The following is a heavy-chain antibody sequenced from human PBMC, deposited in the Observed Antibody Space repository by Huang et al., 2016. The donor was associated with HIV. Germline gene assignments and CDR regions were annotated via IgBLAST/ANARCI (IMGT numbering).Heavy chain of an antibody. J-gene: IGHJ6*02. CDR3: AREGQGYAMDV. V-gene: IGHV1-46*01. CDR1: GYTFTSYS. CDR2: INPYVDST. Sequence: QVQLVQSGAEVKKPGASVKVSCKTSGYTFTSYSIHWVRQAPGQGLEWMGIINPYVDSTSYAPKFQGRVTMTRDTSTSTVYMELSSLRSEDTAMYYCAREGQGYAMDVWGQGTTVTVSS.